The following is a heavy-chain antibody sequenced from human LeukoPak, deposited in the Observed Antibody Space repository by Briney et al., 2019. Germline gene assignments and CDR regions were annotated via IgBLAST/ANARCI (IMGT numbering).Heavy chain of an antibody. V-gene: IGHV4-30-2*01. CDR3: ARSPHSSGYYDY. J-gene: IGHJ4*02. Sequence: SETLCLTCAVSGGSISSGGYSWSWIRQPPGKGLEWIGYIYHSGSTYYNPSLKSRVTISVDRSKNQFSLKLSSVTAADTAVYYCARSPHSSGYYDYWGQGTLVTVSS. CDR1: GGSISSGGYS. D-gene: IGHD3-22*01. CDR2: IYHSGST.